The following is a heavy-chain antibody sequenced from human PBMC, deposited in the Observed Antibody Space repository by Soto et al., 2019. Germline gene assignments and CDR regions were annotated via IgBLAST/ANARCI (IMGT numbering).Heavy chain of an antibody. CDR1: GYTFTSNA. Sequence: GGSPRLSYASTGYTFTSNAMHWAPWASRKKLEWVAVISYDESSKYYADAVKGGFTISRDNSKNTLYRQMSSLSAGDTALYYCARNSPAVVLGPPGSLDSWSQRLLV. CDR3: ARNSPAVVLGPPGSLDS. J-gene: IGHJ4*02. D-gene: IGHD3-3*02. CDR2: ISYDESSK. V-gene: IGHV3-30-3*01.